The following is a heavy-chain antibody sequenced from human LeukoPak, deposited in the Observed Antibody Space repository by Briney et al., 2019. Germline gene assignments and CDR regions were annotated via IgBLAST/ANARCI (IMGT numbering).Heavy chain of an antibody. CDR3: AREVNYGSGSFPFYYYYMDV. V-gene: IGHV1-69*05. CDR1: GGTFSSYA. D-gene: IGHD3-10*01. J-gene: IGHJ6*03. CDR2: IIPIFGTA. Sequence: ASVKVSCKASGGTFSSYAISWVRQAPGQGLEWMGRIIPIFGTANYAQKFQGRVTITTDESTSTAYMELSSLRSEDTAVYYCAREVNYGSGSFPFYYYYMDVWGKGTTVTVSS.